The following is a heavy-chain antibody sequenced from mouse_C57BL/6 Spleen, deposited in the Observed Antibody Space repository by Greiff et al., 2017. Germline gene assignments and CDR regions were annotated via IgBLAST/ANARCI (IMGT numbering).Heavy chain of an antibody. CDR3: ARDLPPDY. CDR2: INYDGSST. CDR1: GFTFSDYY. J-gene: IGHJ2*01. Sequence: EVKLVESEGGLVQPGSSMKLSCTASGFTFSDYYMAWVRQVPEKGLEWVANINYDGSSTYYLDSLKSRFIISRDNAKNILYLQMSSLKSEATATYYCARDLPPDYWGQGTTLTVSS. V-gene: IGHV5-16*01.